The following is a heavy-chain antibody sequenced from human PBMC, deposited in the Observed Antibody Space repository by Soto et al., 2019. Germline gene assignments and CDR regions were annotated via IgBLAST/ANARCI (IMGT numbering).Heavy chain of an antibody. CDR2: ISSSSSYI. Sequence: GGSLRLSCAASGFTFSSYSMNWVRQAPGKGLEWVSSISSSSSYIYYADSVKGRFTISRDNAKNSLYLQMNSLRAEDTAVYYCARDEEGCSSTSCPDFWGQGTQVTVSS. V-gene: IGHV3-21*01. J-gene: IGHJ4*02. CDR3: ARDEEGCSSTSCPDF. CDR1: GFTFSSYS. D-gene: IGHD2-2*01.